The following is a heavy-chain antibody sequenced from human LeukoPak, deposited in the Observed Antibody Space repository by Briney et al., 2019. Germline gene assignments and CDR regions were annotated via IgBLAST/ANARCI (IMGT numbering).Heavy chain of an antibody. V-gene: IGHV1-69*13. D-gene: IGHD1-14*01. J-gene: IGHJ3*02. CDR3: AKRPAGFLGAFDI. Sequence: SVKVSCKASGGTFSSYAISWVRQAPGQGLEWMGGIIPIFGTANYAQKFQGRVTITADESTSTAYMELSSLRAEDTAVYYCAKRPAGFLGAFDIWGQGTMVTVSS. CDR1: GGTFSSYA. CDR2: IIPIFGTA.